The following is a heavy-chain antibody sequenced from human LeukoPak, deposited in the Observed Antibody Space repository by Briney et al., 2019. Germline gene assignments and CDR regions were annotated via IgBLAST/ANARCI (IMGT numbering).Heavy chain of an antibody. V-gene: IGHV4-4*02. D-gene: IGHD6-13*01. Sequence: SGTLSLTCAVSGGSISSSNWWSWVRQPPGKGLEWIGSIYYSGSTYYNPSLKSRVTISVDTSKNRFSLKLSSVTAADTAVYYCARDREAAAGYIDYWGQGTLVTVSS. CDR2: IYYSGST. CDR3: ARDREAAAGYIDY. J-gene: IGHJ4*02. CDR1: GGSISSSNW.